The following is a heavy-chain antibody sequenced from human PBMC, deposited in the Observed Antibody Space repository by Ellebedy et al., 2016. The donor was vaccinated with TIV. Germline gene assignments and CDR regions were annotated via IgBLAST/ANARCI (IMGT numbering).Heavy chain of an antibody. Sequence: AASVKVSCKASGFTFTSSAVQWVRQARGQRPEWIGWIVVGSGNTNYAQKFQERVTITRDLSTSTAYMELSSLRSEDTAVYYCAARPLRFYDSSGYQYYYYGMDVWGQGTTVTVSS. CDR2: IVVGSGNT. CDR3: AARPLRFYDSSGYQYYYYGMDV. V-gene: IGHV1-58*01. CDR1: GFTFTSSA. J-gene: IGHJ6*02. D-gene: IGHD3-22*01.